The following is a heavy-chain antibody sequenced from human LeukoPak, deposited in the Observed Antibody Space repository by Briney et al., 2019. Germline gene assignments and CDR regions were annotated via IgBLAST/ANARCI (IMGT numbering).Heavy chain of an antibody. Sequence: GSLRLSCAASGFTFSSYSMNWVRQAPGKGLEWVSSISSSSSYIYYADSVKGRFTISRDNAKNSLYLQMNSLRAEDTAVYYCARDKDYGSGSYYNCLDYWGQGTLVTVSS. CDR3: ARDKDYGSGSYYNCLDY. D-gene: IGHD3-10*01. CDR1: GFTFSSYS. J-gene: IGHJ4*02. V-gene: IGHV3-21*01. CDR2: ISSSSSYI.